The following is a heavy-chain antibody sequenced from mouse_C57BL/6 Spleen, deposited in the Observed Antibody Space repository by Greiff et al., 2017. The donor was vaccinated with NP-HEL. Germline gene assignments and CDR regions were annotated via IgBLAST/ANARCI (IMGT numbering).Heavy chain of an antibody. D-gene: IGHD2-4*01. Sequence: VKLQESGAELVKPGASVKMSCKASGYTFTSYWITWVKQRPGQGLEWIGDIYPGSGSTNYNEKFKSKATLTVDTSSSTAYMQLSSLTSEDSAVYYCARRDYDRADVWGTGTTVTVSS. CDR3: ARRDYDRADV. CDR2: IYPGSGST. CDR1: GYTFTSYW. J-gene: IGHJ1*03. V-gene: IGHV1-55*01.